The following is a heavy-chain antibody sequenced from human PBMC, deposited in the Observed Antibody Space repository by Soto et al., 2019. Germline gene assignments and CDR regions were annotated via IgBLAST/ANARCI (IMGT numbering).Heavy chain of an antibody. J-gene: IGHJ4*02. V-gene: IGHV3-30*18. CDR1: GFTFSSYG. CDR2: ISYDGSNK. Sequence: GGSLRLSCAASGFTFSSYGMHWVRQAPGKGLEWVAVISYDGSNKYYADSVKGRFTISRDNSKNTLYLQMNSLRAEDTAVYYCAKDHAILWFGDNPEYYFDYWGQGTLVTVSS. CDR3: AKDHAILWFGDNPEYYFDY. D-gene: IGHD3-10*01.